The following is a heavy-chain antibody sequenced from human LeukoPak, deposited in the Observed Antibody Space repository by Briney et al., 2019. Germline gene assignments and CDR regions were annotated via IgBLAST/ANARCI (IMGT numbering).Heavy chain of an antibody. D-gene: IGHD3-9*01. J-gene: IGHJ3*02. Sequence: ASVKVSCKASGGTFGSYAISWVRQAPGQGLEWMGGIIPIFGTANYAQKFQGRVTITADKSTSTAYMELSSLRSEDTAVYYCARGDYDILTGYSKNAFDIWGQGTMVTVSS. V-gene: IGHV1-69*06. CDR2: IIPIFGTA. CDR3: ARGDYDILTGYSKNAFDI. CDR1: GGTFGSYA.